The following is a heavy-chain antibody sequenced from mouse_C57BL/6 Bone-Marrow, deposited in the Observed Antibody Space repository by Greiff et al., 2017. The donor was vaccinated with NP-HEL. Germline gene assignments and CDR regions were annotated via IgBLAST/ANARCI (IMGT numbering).Heavy chain of an antibody. D-gene: IGHD3-3*01. CDR2: INPYNGGT. J-gene: IGHJ2*01. Sequence: EVKLVESGPVLVKPGASVKMSCKASGYTFTDYYMNWVKQSHGKSLEWIGVINPYNGGTRYNQKFKGKATLTVDKSSSTAYMELNSLTSEDSAVYYCARERDVNYFDYWGQGTTLTVSS. CDR1: GYTFTDYY. CDR3: ARERDVNYFDY. V-gene: IGHV1-19*01.